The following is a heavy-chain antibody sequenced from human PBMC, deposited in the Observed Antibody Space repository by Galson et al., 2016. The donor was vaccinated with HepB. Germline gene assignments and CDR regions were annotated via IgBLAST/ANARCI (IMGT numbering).Heavy chain of an antibody. CDR1: GDSLSELS. D-gene: IGHD6-19*01. J-gene: IGHJ3*01. CDR2: SVAEDGEP. Sequence: SVKVSCKVSGDSLSELSMHWVRQAPGKGLEYMGISVAEDGEPFYAEKFQGRVTMMEDTSTDTAYLELRSLRSEDTAVYYCATDRAEAALEAFDLWGQGTMATVSS. CDR3: ATDRAEAALEAFDL. V-gene: IGHV1-24*01.